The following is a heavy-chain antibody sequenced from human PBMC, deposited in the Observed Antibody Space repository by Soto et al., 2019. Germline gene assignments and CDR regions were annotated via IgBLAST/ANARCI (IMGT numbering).Heavy chain of an antibody. CDR2: FYYSGTT. CDR3: AKLVRDDVRRSDLDH. V-gene: IGHV4-39*01. Sequence: PSETLSLACPVSGYSITASYSNWAWIRQPPGKGLEWIGTFYYSGTTSQNPPLRSRITISGDTSRNQFSLNLRPVTTADSGVYYCAKLVRDDVRRSDLDHWGQGTLVTVSS. D-gene: IGHD3-10*02. CDR1: GYSITASYSN. J-gene: IGHJ4*02.